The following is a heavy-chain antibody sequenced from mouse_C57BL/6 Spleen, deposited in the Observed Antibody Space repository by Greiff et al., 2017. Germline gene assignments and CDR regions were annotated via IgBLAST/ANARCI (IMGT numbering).Heavy chain of an antibody. Sequence: QVQLQQSGAELVRPGASVTLSCKASGYTFTDYEMHWVKQTPVHGLEWIGAIDPETGGTAYNQKFKGKAILTADKSSSTAYMELRSLTSEDSAVYYCTRDDYDWFADWGQGTLVTVSA. CDR1: GYTFTDYE. CDR3: TRDDYDWFAD. V-gene: IGHV1-15*01. CDR2: IDPETGGT. D-gene: IGHD2-4*01. J-gene: IGHJ3*01.